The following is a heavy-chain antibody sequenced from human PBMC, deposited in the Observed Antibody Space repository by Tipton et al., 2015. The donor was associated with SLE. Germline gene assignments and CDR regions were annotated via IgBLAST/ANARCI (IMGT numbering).Heavy chain of an antibody. CDR1: GYTFTSYD. D-gene: IGHD3-3*01. CDR3: ARGARYYDFWSGYSGYAFDI. CDR2: MNPNSGNT. J-gene: IGHJ3*02. V-gene: IGHV1-8*01. Sequence: QLVQSGAEVKKPGASVKVSCKASGYTFTSYDINWVRQATGQGLEWMGWMNPNSGNTGYAQKFQGRVTMTRNTSISTAYMELSSLRSEDTAVYYCARGARYYDFWSGYSGYAFDIWGQGTMVPVSS.